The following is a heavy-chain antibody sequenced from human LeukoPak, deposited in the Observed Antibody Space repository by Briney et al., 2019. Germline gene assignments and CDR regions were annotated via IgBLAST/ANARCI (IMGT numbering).Heavy chain of an antibody. CDR2: IYYSGSA. CDR3: ARDMGFCINTICYPWFHP. D-gene: IGHD2-2*01. CDR1: GGSISSYY. J-gene: IGHJ5*02. V-gene: IGHV4-59*01. Sequence: SETLSLTCTVSGGSISSYYWSWIRQPPGKGLEWVGYIYYSGSANYNPSLKSRVTISVDTSNTQFPLKLSSFPAAAPAFYSCARDMGFCINTICYPWFHPWGQGTLVTVSS.